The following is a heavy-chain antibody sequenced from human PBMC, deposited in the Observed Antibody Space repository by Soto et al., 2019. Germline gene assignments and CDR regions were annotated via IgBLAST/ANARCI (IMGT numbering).Heavy chain of an antibody. CDR3: ARARVATITSFDY. CDR1: EFTFSSYA. V-gene: IGHV3-23*01. Sequence: GGSLRLSCAASEFTFSSYAMSWVRQAPGKGLEWVSAISGSGGSTYYADSVKGRFTISRDNSKSTLHRQMNSLRVEDTALYYCARARVATITSFDYWGQGTLVTVSS. J-gene: IGHJ4*02. D-gene: IGHD5-12*01. CDR2: ISGSGGST.